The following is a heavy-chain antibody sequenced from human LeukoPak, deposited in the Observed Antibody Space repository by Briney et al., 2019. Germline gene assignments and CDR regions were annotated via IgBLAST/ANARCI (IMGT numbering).Heavy chain of an antibody. V-gene: IGHV1-18*03. Sequence: ASVKVSCKASGNTVSDYGFSWVRQAPGQGLEWVGWINVNSGNTNPAQKFQGRVTLNTNTTTSTVYMELRSLTSDDMAVYYCARNIGVSRFDPWGPGTVVTVSS. CDR3: ARNIGVSRFDP. CDR2: INVNSGNT. D-gene: IGHD2-2*01. J-gene: IGHJ5*02. CDR1: GNTVSDYG.